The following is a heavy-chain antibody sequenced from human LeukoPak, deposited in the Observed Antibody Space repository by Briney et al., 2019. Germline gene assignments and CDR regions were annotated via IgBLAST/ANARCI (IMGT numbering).Heavy chain of an antibody. D-gene: IGHD3-10*01. CDR2: IYYSGST. V-gene: IGHV4-39*07. CDR3: AREGSGPSPLPDV. Sequence: SETLSLTCTVSGGSLSNSNYYWGWIRQPPEKELEWIGSIYYSGSTFYRASLKSRATISADTSKNQFSLRLSFVTAADTAVYYCAREGSGPSPLPDVWGQGTTVTVSS. J-gene: IGHJ6*02. CDR1: GGSLSNSNYY.